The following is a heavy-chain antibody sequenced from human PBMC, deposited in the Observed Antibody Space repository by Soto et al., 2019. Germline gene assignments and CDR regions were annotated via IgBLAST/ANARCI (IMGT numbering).Heavy chain of an antibody. V-gene: IGHV4-39*01. D-gene: IGHD6-13*01. CDR2: IYYSGST. Sequence: SETLSLTCTVSGGSISSSSYYWGWIRQPPGKGLEWIGSIYYSGSTYYNPSLKSRVTISVDTSKNQFSLKLSSVTAADTAVYYCARSIAAAASSYYYYYYGMDVWGQGTTVTVS. J-gene: IGHJ6*02. CDR3: ARSIAAAASSYYYYYYGMDV. CDR1: GGSISSSSYY.